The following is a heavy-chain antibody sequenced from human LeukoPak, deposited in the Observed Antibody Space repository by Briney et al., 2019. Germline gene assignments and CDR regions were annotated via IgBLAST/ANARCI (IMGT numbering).Heavy chain of an antibody. CDR2: IYYSGST. V-gene: IGHV4-59*01. CDR3: ARDSIAARFLGYMDV. Sequence: PSETLSLTCTVSGGSISSYYWSWIRQPPGKGLEWIGYIYYSGSTNYHPSLKSRVTISVDPSKNQFSLKLSSVTAADTAVYYCARDSIAARFLGYMDVWGKGTTVTVSS. D-gene: IGHD6-6*01. CDR1: GGSISSYY. J-gene: IGHJ6*03.